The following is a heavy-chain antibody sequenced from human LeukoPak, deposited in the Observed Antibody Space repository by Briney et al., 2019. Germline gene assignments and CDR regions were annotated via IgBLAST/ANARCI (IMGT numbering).Heavy chain of an antibody. D-gene: IGHD1-26*01. V-gene: IGHV3-7*01. CDR3: ARVGTWELQRVFDF. J-gene: IGHJ4*02. Sequence: GGSLRLSCAASGFTFSSYWMSWVRQAPGKGLEWVANIKQDGSEKYYVDSVKGRFTISRDNAKNSVDLQMDSLRVEDTAVYYCARVGTWELQRVFDFWGQGTLVTVSS. CDR2: IKQDGSEK. CDR1: GFTFSSYW.